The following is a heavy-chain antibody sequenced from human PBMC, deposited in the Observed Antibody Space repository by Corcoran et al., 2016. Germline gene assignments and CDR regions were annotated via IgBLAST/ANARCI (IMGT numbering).Heavy chain of an antibody. CDR1: GGTFSSYA. D-gene: IGHD3-16*01. J-gene: IGHJ6*02. V-gene: IGHV1-69*01. CDR3: ASRRRLLGFGDYYYAMDV. Sequence: QVQLVQSGAEVKKPGSSVKVSCKASGGTFSSYAIIWVRQAPGQGLEWMGGIIPIFGTTNYAQRFQGRVTITADESTSTAYMGLRSLRSEETGVDDCASRRRLLGFGDYYYAMDVWGQGTTITVSS. CDR2: IIPIFGTT.